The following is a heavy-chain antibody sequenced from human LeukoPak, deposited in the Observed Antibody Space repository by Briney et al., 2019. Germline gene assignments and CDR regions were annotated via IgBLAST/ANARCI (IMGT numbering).Heavy chain of an antibody. Sequence: PSETLSLTCAVYGGSFSGYYWSWIRQPPGKGLEWIGEINHSGSTNYNPSLKSRVTVSVDTSKNQFSLKLSSVTAADTAVYYCARVVSTVDNQFYYFDYWGQGTLVTVSS. V-gene: IGHV4-34*01. J-gene: IGHJ4*02. CDR2: INHSGST. D-gene: IGHD4-23*01. CDR1: GGSFSGYY. CDR3: ARVVSTVDNQFYYFDY.